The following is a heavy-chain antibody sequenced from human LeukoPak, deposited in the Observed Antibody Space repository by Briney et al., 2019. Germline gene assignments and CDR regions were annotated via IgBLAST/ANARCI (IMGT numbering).Heavy chain of an antibody. J-gene: IGHJ4*02. V-gene: IGHV1-69*05. D-gene: IGHD3-22*01. CDR2: IIPIFGTA. Sequence: GASVKVSCKASGGTFSSYAISWVRQAPGQGLEWMGGIIPIFGTANYAQKFQGRVTITTDESTSTAYMELSSLRSEDTAVYYCARDDLKKDSSGYYFWGPGTLVTVSS. CDR3: ARDDLKKDSSGYYF. CDR1: GGTFSSYA.